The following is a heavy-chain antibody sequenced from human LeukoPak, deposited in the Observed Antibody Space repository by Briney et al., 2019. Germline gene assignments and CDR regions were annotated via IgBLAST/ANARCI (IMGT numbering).Heavy chain of an antibody. V-gene: IGHV4-61*02. J-gene: IGHJ3*02. CDR1: GGSISSGSYY. CDR2: IYTNSGNT. Sequence: SETLSLTCTVSGGSISSGSYYWSWIRQPAGKGLEWIGRIYTNSGNTNYNPSLKSRVTISVDTSKNQFSLKLSSVTAADTAVYYCARAYPGAHAFDIWGQGTMVTVSS. CDR3: ARAYPGAHAFDI.